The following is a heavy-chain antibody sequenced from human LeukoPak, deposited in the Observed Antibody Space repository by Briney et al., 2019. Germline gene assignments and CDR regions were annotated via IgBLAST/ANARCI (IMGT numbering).Heavy chain of an antibody. CDR2: MNPISGNT. CDR3: ARGLPDFWSGYRYYGMDV. D-gene: IGHD3-3*01. CDR1: GYTFTSYD. J-gene: IGHJ6*02. Sequence: ASVKVSCKASGYTFTSYDINWVRQATGQGLEWMGWMNPISGNTGYAQKFQGRVTMTRNTSISTAYMELSSLRSEDTAVYYCARGLPDFWSGYRYYGMDVWGQGTTVTVSS. V-gene: IGHV1-8*01.